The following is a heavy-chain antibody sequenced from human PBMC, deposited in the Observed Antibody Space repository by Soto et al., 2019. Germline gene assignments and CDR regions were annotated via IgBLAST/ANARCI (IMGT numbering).Heavy chain of an antibody. CDR2: ISAYNGNT. J-gene: IGHJ4*02. D-gene: IGHD3-10*01. Sequence: QVQLVQSGAEVKKPGASVKVSCKASGYTFTSYGISWVRQAPGQGLEWMGWISAYNGNTNYAQKLQGRVTMTTDTSTSTDYMELRSLRSDDTAVYYCARDANYYGSGSYWYFDYWGQGTLVTVSS. CDR3: ARDANYYGSGSYWYFDY. CDR1: GYTFTSYG. V-gene: IGHV1-18*01.